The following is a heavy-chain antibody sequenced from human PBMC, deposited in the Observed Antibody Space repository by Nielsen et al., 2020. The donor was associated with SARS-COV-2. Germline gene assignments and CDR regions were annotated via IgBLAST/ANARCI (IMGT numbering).Heavy chain of an antibody. CDR3: ANGPGSWDY. V-gene: IGHV3-13*04. D-gene: IGHD1-26*01. CDR2: IGSAGDT. Sequence: GESLKISCVASGFTFSSYDMRWVRQAPGKGLEWVSAIGSAGDTYYPGSVKGRFTISRENAKNSLYLQMNSLRAGDTAVYYCANGPGSWDYWGQGTLVTVSS. CDR1: GFTFSSYD. J-gene: IGHJ4*02.